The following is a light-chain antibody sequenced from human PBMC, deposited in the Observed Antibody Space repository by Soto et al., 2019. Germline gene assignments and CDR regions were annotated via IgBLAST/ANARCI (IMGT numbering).Light chain of an antibody. V-gene: IGKV1-39*01. CDR2: AAS. CDR3: QQRYSTPRT. J-gene: IGKJ2*01. Sequence: DIQVTQSPSFLSASVGVIVTITCRASQSISCYLSWYQHKPGKAPKLLIYAASSLQSGVPSRFSGSGSGTDFTISISSLQPEDFATYYCQQRYSTPRTVGQGTELEIK. CDR1: QSISCY.